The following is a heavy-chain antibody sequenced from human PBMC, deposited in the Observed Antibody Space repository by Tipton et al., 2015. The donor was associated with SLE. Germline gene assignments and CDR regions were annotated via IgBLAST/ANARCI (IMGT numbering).Heavy chain of an antibody. Sequence: SLRLSCAASGFTFNTYAMTWVRQPPGKGLEWVSTVSGGGGRSTYYVDSVKGRFTISRDDSKNTVYVQMNSLRAEDTALYYCAKGLWSSGYVVDVWGRGTTVTVSS. D-gene: IGHD3-22*01. CDR2: VSGGGGRST. J-gene: IGHJ6*04. CDR3: AKGLWSSGYVVDV. V-gene: IGHV3-23*01. CDR1: GFTFNTYA.